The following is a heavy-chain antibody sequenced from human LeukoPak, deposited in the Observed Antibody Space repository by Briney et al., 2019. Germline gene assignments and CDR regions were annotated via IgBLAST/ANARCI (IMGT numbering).Heavy chain of an antibody. CDR2: INAGNGNT. Sequence: ASVKASCKASGYTFTSYAMHWVRQAPGQRLEWMGWINAGNGNTKYSQKFQGRVTITRDTSASTAYMELSSLRSEDTAVYYCALRGSGSYRFDYWGQGTLVTVSS. D-gene: IGHD3-10*01. CDR1: GYTFTSYA. V-gene: IGHV1-3*01. J-gene: IGHJ4*02. CDR3: ALRGSGSYRFDY.